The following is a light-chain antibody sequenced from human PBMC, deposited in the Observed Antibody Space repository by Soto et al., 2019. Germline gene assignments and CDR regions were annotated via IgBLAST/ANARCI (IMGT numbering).Light chain of an antibody. Sequence: ENVLTQSPGTLSLSPGERATLSCRAIQSVRSNYVAWYQQKPGQAPRLLISGASSRATGIPDRFSGSGSGTDFTLTISRLEPEDFALYYCQQYGSSPITFGQGTRLEI. CDR2: GAS. CDR1: QSVRSNY. J-gene: IGKJ5*01. V-gene: IGKV3-20*01. CDR3: QQYGSSPIT.